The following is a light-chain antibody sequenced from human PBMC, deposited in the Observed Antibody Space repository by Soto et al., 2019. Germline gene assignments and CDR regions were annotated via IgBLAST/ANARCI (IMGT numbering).Light chain of an antibody. Sequence: QSVLTQPASVSGSPGQPITISCTGTSSDVGTYNYVSWYQHHPGKAPKFMIYEVSNRPSGVSNRFSGSKSGNTASLTISGLQAEDEADYYCSSYTSSSTPYVFGTGTKVTVL. V-gene: IGLV2-14*01. CDR3: SSYTSSSTPYV. J-gene: IGLJ1*01. CDR2: EVS. CDR1: SSDVGTYNY.